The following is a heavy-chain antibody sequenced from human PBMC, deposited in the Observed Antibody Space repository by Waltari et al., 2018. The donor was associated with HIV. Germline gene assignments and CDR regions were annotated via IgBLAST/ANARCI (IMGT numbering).Heavy chain of an antibody. Sequence: QVQLVESGGGVVQPGRSLGLSCATSGFTLRSYGMHWVRQDPGKGLEWVTVIWYDGSKKYYADSVKGRFTISRDNSKNTLYLQMNSLRIEDTAVYYCARKYSSSWGAPFDYWGQGTLVTVSS. D-gene: IGHD6-13*01. V-gene: IGHV3-33*01. CDR3: ARKYSSSWGAPFDY. CDR2: IWYDGSKK. J-gene: IGHJ4*02. CDR1: GFTLRSYG.